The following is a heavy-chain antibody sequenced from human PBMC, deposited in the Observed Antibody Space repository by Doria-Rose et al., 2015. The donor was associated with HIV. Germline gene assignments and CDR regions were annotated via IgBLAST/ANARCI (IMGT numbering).Heavy chain of an antibody. D-gene: IGHD5-12*01. CDR1: GYSFTSYW. CDR3: ARHSSTTASIDT. V-gene: IGHV5-51*01. J-gene: IGHJ4*02. CDR2: IYPRDSDT. Sequence: VQLVQSGAEVKKPGESLKISCKASGYSFTSYWIGWVRQMPGKGLDWMGFIYPRDSDTRYSPSFQGQVTIAADKSTTTAYLQWSSLKASDTAMYYCARHSSTTASIDTWGQGTLGTVSS.